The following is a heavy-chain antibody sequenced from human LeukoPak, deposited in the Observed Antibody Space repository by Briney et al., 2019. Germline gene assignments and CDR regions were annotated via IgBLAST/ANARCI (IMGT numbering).Heavy chain of an antibody. CDR1: GGTFSSHT. CDR2: IIPLFGIV. D-gene: IGHD3-10*01. J-gene: IGHJ4*02. CDR3: ARGGNYGSKLPFDY. Sequence: SVKVSCKASGGTFSSHTISWVRQALEQGLEWMGRIIPLFGIVNYAQKFQDRVTITADKSTSTAYMEVSSLRSEDTAVYYCARGGNYGSKLPFDYWGQGTLVTVSS. V-gene: IGHV1-69*02.